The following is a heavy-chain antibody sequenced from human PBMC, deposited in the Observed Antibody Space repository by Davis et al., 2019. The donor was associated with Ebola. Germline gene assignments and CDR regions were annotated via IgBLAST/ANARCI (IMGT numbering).Heavy chain of an antibody. CDR1: GFTFSSYS. D-gene: IGHD5-24*01. V-gene: IGHV3-21*01. CDR2: ISSSSSYI. Sequence: GESLKISCAVSGFTFSSYSMNWVRQAPGKGLEWVSSISSSSSYIYYADSVKGRFTISRDNAKNSLYLQMNSLRAEDTAVYYCARDRREMATIDAFDYWGQGTLVTVSS. J-gene: IGHJ4*02. CDR3: ARDRREMATIDAFDY.